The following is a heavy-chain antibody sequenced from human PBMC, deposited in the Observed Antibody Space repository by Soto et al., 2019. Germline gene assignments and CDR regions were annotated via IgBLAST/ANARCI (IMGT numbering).Heavy chain of an antibody. J-gene: IGHJ4*02. D-gene: IGHD6-6*01. CDR1: GYTFTSYY. V-gene: IGHV1-46*03. CDR2: INPSGGST. Sequence: GASVKVSCKASGYTFTSYYMHWVRQAPGQGLEWMGIINPSGGSTSYAQKFQGRVTMTRDTSTSTVYMELSSLRSDDTAVYYCARDGIAARPIDFWGQGTLVTVSS. CDR3: ARDGIAARPIDF.